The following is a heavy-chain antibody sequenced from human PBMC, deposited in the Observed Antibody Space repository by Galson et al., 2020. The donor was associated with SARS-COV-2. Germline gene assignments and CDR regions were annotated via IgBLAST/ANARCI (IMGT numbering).Heavy chain of an antibody. V-gene: IGHV4-39*01. CDR3: ARYTSTYYYDSSGYLPGGFDY. Sequence: ETSETLSLTCTVSGGSISSSSYYWGWIRQPPGKGLEWIGSICYSGSTYYNPSLKSRVTISVDTSKNQFSLKLSSVTAADTAVYYCARYTSTYYYDSSGYLPGGFDYWGQGTLVTVSS. J-gene: IGHJ4*02. D-gene: IGHD3-22*01. CDR2: ICYSGST. CDR1: GGSISSSSYY.